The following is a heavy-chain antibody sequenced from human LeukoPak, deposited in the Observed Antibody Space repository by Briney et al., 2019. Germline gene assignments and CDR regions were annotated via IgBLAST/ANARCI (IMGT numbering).Heavy chain of an antibody. CDR2: IKSKTDGGTT. D-gene: IGHD4-11*01. CDR3: TTDATDDYPEDYYYYMDV. Sequence: GSLRLSCAASGFTFSNAWMSWVRQAPGKGLEWVGRIKSKTDGGTTDYAAPVKGRFTISRDDSKNTLYLQMNSLKTEDTAVYYCTTDATDDYPEDYYYYMDVWGKGTTVTVSS. J-gene: IGHJ6*03. V-gene: IGHV3-15*01. CDR1: GFTFSNAW.